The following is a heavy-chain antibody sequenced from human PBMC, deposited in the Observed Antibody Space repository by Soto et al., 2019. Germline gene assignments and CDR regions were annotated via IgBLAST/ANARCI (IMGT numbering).Heavy chain of an antibody. D-gene: IGHD5-12*01. J-gene: IGHJ4*02. V-gene: IGHV3-15*01. Sequence: GGSLRLSCAASGFTFSNAWMSWVRQAPGKGLAWVGRIKSKTDGGATDYAAPVKGRFTNSRDDSKNTQYLQLNSQKTEGTAVYYCNTAAVEVDMRGLDYWCQGTLVTVSS. CDR3: NTAAVEVDMRGLDY. CDR2: IKSKTDGGAT. CDR1: GFTFSNAW.